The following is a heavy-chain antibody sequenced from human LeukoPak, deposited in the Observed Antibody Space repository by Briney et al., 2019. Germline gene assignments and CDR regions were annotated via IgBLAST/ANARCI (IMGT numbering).Heavy chain of an antibody. CDR3: ARVYYSSSYDYWYFDL. CDR1: GGSISSYY. Sequence: SETLSLTCTVSGGSISSYYWSWIRQPPGKGLEWIGYVYYSGSTNYNPSLKSRVTISVDTSKNQFSLKLSSVTAADTAVYYCARVYYSSSYDYWYFDLWGRGTLVTVSS. CDR2: VYYSGST. V-gene: IGHV4-59*01. J-gene: IGHJ2*01. D-gene: IGHD6-13*01.